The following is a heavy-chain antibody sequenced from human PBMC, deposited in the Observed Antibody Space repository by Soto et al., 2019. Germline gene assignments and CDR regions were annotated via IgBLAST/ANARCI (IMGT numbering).Heavy chain of an antibody. CDR1: GGSISSYY. CDR3: AGAWGGVFDV. V-gene: IGHV4-59*01. D-gene: IGHD1-26*01. Sequence: QVQLQESGPGLVKPSETLSLTCTVSGGSISSYYWSWIRQPPGKGLEWIGYIYYSGSTNYNPSLKIRVTISVDTSKMQFSLKLGSVTAVDTAVYQCAGAWGGVFDVWGQGTLVTVSS. CDR2: IYYSGST. J-gene: IGHJ4*02.